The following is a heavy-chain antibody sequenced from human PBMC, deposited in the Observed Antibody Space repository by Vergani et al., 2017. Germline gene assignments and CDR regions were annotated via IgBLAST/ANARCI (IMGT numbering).Heavy chain of an antibody. CDR1: GGSISSYY. CDR2: IYYSGST. D-gene: IGHD6-13*01. V-gene: IGHV4-59*01. Sequence: QVQLQESGPGLVKPSETLSLTCTVSGGSISSYYWSWIRQPPGKGLEWIGYIYYSGSTNYNPSLKSQVTISVDTSKNQFSLKLSSVTAADTAVDYCARDREQQLARYWFDPWGQGTLVTVSS. CDR3: ARDREQQLARYWFDP. J-gene: IGHJ5*02.